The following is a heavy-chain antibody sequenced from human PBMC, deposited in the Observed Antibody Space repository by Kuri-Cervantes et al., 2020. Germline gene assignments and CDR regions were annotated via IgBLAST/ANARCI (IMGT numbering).Heavy chain of an antibody. CDR2: IYYSGST. CDR3: ARVGMITSDY. D-gene: IGHD3-16*01. V-gene: IGHV4-59*01. CDR1: GFTFSNYA. J-gene: IGHJ4*02. Sequence: ESLKISCAASGFTFSNYAMSWIRQPPGKGLEWIGYIYYSGSTNYNPSLKSRVTISVDTSKNQFSLKLSSVTAADTAVYYCARVGMITSDYWGQGTLVTVSS.